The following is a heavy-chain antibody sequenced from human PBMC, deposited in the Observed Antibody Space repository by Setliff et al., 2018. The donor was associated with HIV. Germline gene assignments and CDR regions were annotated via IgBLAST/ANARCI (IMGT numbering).Heavy chain of an antibody. J-gene: IGHJ4*02. V-gene: IGHV4-59*12. D-gene: IGHD2-2*02. CDR2: MYYSGNT. CDR3: AKTNIPMPRSGTRLES. CDR1: GVSISNYY. Sequence: SETLSLTCTVSGVSISNYYWSWIRQPPGKGLEWIGYMYYSGNTSYNPSLKSRVTISRDTSTNQISLNVTSVTAADTATYYCAKTNIPMPRSGTRLESWGPGRLVTVSS.